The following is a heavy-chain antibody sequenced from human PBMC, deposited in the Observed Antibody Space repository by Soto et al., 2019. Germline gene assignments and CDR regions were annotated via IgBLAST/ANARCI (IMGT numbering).Heavy chain of an antibody. CDR2: TYFRSKWYN. Sequence: PSQTLSLTCAISGDSVSSNTASWNWIRQSPSRGLELLGRTYFRSKWYNDYAVSVKSRIIINTDTSNNQFSLQLNSVTPEDTAVYFCAKGDNLGHKTRYDFEPWGQGIMVTVSS. D-gene: IGHD5-12*01. CDR3: AKGDNLGHKTRYDFEP. J-gene: IGHJ5*02. V-gene: IGHV6-1*01. CDR1: GDSVSSNTAS.